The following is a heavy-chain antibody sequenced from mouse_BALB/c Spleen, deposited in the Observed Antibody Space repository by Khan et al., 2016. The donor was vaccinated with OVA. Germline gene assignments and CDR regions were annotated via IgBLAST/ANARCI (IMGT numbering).Heavy chain of an antibody. V-gene: IGHV1-7*01. CDR1: GYTFTSYW. J-gene: IGHJ2*01. CDR3: ARDRIDY. Sequence: QVQLKQSGAELAKPGASVKMSCTASGYTFTSYWMHWIKQRPGQGLEWIGYINPTSGYTDYNQKFKDKATLTADKSSSTAYMQLSSQTADDSAVYYFARDRIDYWGQGTALTVSS. CDR2: INPTSGYT.